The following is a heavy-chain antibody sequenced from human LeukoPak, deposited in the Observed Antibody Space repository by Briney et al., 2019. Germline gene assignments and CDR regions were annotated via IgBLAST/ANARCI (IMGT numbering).Heavy chain of an antibody. CDR3: ARDGLVVVPAAIFGPLNERHHYFDY. CDR1: GFTFSRYG. D-gene: IGHD2-2*01. J-gene: IGHJ4*02. CDR2: ISYDGSNK. Sequence: GGSLRLSCAASGFTFSRYGMHWLRQAPGKGLEWVAVISYDGSNKYYADSVKGRFTISRDNSKNTLYLQMNSLRAEDTAVYYCARDGLVVVPAAIFGPLNERHHYFDYWGQGTLVTVSS. V-gene: IGHV3-30*19.